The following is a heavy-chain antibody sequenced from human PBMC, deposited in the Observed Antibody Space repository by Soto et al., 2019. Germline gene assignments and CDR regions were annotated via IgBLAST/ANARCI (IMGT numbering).Heavy chain of an antibody. CDR1: GGSFSGYY. Sequence: ETLSLTCAVYGGSFSGYYWSWIRQPPGKGLEWIGEINHSGSTNYNPSLKSRVTISVDTSKNQFSLKLSSVTAADTAVYYCARDPYDAIAARGVGYYYYGMDVWGQGTTVTVS. D-gene: IGHD3-10*01. CDR2: INHSGST. J-gene: IGHJ6*02. CDR3: ARDPYDAIAARGVGYYYYGMDV. V-gene: IGHV4-34*01.